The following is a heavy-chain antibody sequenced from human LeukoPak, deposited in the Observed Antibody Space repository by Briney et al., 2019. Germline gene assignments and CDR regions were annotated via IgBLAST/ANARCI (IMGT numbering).Heavy chain of an antibody. CDR2: ISYDGSNK. J-gene: IGHJ4*02. D-gene: IGHD1-14*01. CDR1: GFTFSSYG. V-gene: IGHV3-30*03. Sequence: GGPLRLSCAASGFTFSSYGMHWVRQAPGKGLEWVAVISYDGSNKYYADSVKGRFTISRDNSKNTLYLQMNSLRAEDTAVYYCAVGGRRGGFVSAGFDYWGQGTLVTVSS. CDR3: AVGGRRGGFVSAGFDY.